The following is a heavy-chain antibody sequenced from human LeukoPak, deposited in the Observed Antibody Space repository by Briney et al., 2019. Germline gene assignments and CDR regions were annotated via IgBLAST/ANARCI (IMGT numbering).Heavy chain of an antibody. CDR1: GSTFNNYW. J-gene: IGHJ4*02. CDR3: ARGKYDSSGYPLLGFDY. D-gene: IGHD3-22*01. CDR2: IKQDGSEK. Sequence: PGGSLRLFCAASGSTFNNYWMNWVRQAPGKGLEWVANIKQDGSEKKYVDSVKGRFTISRDNAKKSLYLQMNSLRAEDTAVYYCARGKYDSSGYPLLGFDYWGQGTLVTVSS. V-gene: IGHV3-7*01.